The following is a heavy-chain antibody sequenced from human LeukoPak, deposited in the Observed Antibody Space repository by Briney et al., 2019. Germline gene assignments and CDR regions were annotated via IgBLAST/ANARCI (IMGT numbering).Heavy chain of an antibody. V-gene: IGHV3-30*18. CDR3: AKVFFDY. CDR1: GFTFSGYG. J-gene: IGHJ4*02. Sequence: GGSLRLSCAASGFTFSGYGMHGVRQAPGKGLEWVALISYDGSNKYYADSVKGRFTISRDNSKNTLYLQMNSLRAEDTAVYYCAKVFFDYWGQGTLVTVSS. CDR2: ISYDGSNK.